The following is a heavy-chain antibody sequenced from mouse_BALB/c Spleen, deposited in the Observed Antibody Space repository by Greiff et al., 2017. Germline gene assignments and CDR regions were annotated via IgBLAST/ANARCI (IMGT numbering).Heavy chain of an antibody. D-gene: IGHD2-4*01. CDR2: ISSGGSST. Sequence: DVHLVESGGDLVKPGGSLKLSCAASGFTFSSYGMSWVRQTPDKRLEWVANISSGGSSTYYPDSVKGRFTISRDNAKNTLYLQMSSLKSEDTAMYYCARQWGITTGDNWYFDVWGAGTTVTVSS. CDR1: GFTFSSYG. V-gene: IGHV5-6*01. CDR3: ARQWGITTGDNWYFDV. J-gene: IGHJ1*01.